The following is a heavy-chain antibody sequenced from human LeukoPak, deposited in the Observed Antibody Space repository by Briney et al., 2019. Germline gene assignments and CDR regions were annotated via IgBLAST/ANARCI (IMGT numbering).Heavy chain of an antibody. V-gene: IGHV4-59*01. Sequence: SETLSLTCTVSGGSISSYYWSWIRQPPGKGLEWIGYIYYSGSTNYNPSLKSRVTISVGTSKNQFSLKLSSVTAADTAVYYCAREGYGAYDAFDIWGQGTMVTVSS. J-gene: IGHJ3*02. D-gene: IGHD4-17*01. CDR3: AREGYGAYDAFDI. CDR2: IYYSGST. CDR1: GGSISSYY.